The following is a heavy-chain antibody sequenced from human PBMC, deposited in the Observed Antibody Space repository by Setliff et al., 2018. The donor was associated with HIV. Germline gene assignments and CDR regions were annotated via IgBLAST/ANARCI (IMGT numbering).Heavy chain of an antibody. Sequence: PGESLKISCKGSGYSFSSYWIAWVRQMPGKGLEWMGIIYPGDSDTRYSPSFQGQVTISADKSINTAYLQWTTLKASDSAMYYCARPRGNDYAGSGFDNWGQGTLVTVSS. CDR3: ARPRGNDYAGSGFDN. V-gene: IGHV5-51*01. D-gene: IGHD2-2*01. CDR1: GYSFSSYW. CDR2: IYPGDSDT. J-gene: IGHJ4*02.